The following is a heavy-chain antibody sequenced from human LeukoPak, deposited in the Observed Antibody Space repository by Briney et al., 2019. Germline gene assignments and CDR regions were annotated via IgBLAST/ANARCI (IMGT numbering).Heavy chain of an antibody. Sequence: SETLSLTCTVSGGSISSSSYYWGWIRQPPGKGLEWIGSTYYSGSTYYNPSLKSRVTISVDTSKNQFSLKLSSVTAADTAVYYCATATIWFGEPYNAFDIWGQGTMVTVSS. CDR3: ATATIWFGEPYNAFDI. J-gene: IGHJ3*02. CDR1: GGSISSSSYY. D-gene: IGHD3-10*01. CDR2: TYYSGST. V-gene: IGHV4-39*01.